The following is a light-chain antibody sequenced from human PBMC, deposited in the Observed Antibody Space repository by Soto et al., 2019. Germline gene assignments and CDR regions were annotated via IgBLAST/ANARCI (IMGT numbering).Light chain of an antibody. CDR2: EVT. J-gene: IGLJ1*01. CDR1: FCDVGGYDY. CDR3: SSHTSGSTRV. V-gene: IGLV2-14*01. Sequence: QSVLTQRASVSGSPGQSIAISCTGTFCDVGGYDYVSWYQQHPDKAPKLMIYEVTKRPSGVSNRFSGSKSGNTASLTISGLQPEDEADYYCSSHTSGSTRVFGSGTKVTVL.